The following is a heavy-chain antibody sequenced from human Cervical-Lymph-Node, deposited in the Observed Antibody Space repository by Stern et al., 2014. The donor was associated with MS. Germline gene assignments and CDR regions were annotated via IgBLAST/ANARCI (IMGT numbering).Heavy chain of an antibody. J-gene: IGHJ4*02. V-gene: IGHV1-2*06. CDR1: GYTFAGNY. CDR3: ARERGRAGPAMADY. D-gene: IGHD5-18*01. Sequence: QVQLVQSGAEVKKPGASVKVSCKTSGYTFAGNYIHWVRQAPGQGLEWMGRINPNRGGTNYAQKFQGRVTMTRDTSITTASMELSRLRFDDTAIYYCARERGRAGPAMADYWGQGTLVTVSS. CDR2: INPNRGGT.